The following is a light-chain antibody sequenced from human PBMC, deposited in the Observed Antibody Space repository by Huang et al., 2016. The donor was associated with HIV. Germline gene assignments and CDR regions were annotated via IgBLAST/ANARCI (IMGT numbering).Light chain of an antibody. J-gene: IGKJ4*01. CDR3: QQYNDWPPLT. CDR2: GAS. V-gene: IGKV3D-15*01. Sequence: EIVMTQSPASLSASLGQRATLSCRASQGVRSNLAWYQQQPGQAPRLLILGASTRATGTPARFSGSGSGTEFTLTITSLQSADSAVYYCQQYNDWPPLTFGGGTKVEI. CDR1: QGVRSN.